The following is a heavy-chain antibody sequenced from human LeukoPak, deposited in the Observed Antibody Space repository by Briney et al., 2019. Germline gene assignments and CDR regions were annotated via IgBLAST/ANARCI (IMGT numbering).Heavy chain of an antibody. CDR3: ARVEVTMVRGVDQLYYFDY. J-gene: IGHJ4*02. V-gene: IGHV4-59*01. CDR1: GGSISSYY. Sequence: SETLSLTCTVSGGSISSYYWSWIRQPPGKGLEWIGYIYYSGSTNYNPSLKSRVTISVDTSKNQFSLKLSSETAADTAVYYCARVEVTMVRGVDQLYYFDYWGQGTLVTVSS. D-gene: IGHD3-10*01. CDR2: IYYSGST.